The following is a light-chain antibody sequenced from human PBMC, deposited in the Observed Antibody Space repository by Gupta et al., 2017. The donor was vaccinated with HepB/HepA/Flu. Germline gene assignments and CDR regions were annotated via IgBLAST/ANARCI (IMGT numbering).Light chain of an antibody. CDR2: LGA. Sequence: DILLTQSPPSLPVTPGEPASISCRSSQSLLHSNGFTYLDWYLQKPGQSPHLLLSLGAHRDTGVPDRISGSGSGTDFTLKISRVEAEDVGIYYCKQPLHTPWAFGQGTKVEIK. CDR1: QSLLHSNGFTY. V-gene: IGKV2-28*01. J-gene: IGKJ1*01. CDR3: KQPLHTPWA.